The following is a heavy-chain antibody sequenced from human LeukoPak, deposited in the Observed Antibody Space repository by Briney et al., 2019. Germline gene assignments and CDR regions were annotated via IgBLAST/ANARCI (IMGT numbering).Heavy chain of an antibody. D-gene: IGHD3-10*01. J-gene: IGHJ4*02. CDR1: GFTFSSA. CDR3: AAIASPGEGAGSFDY. Sequence: SVKVSCKASGFTFSSAMQWARQARGQRLEWIGWIVVGSGNTNYTQKFQERVTINRDMSTRTAYMELSSLRFEDTAVYYCAAIASPGEGAGSFDYWGQGTLVTVTS. CDR2: IVVGSGNT. V-gene: IGHV1-58*02.